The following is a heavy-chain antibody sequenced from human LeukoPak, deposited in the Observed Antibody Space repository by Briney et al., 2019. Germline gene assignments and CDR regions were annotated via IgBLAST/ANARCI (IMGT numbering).Heavy chain of an antibody. V-gene: IGHV4-34*01. CDR3: ASAHCYSTNCLTRSRKLGAFDI. CDR1: GGSFSGYY. J-gene: IGHJ3*02. CDR2: INHSGST. Sequence: SETLSLTCAVYGGSFSGYYWSWIRQPPGKGLEWIGEINHSGSTNYNPSLKSRVTISVDTSKNQFSLKLSSVTAADTAIYYCASAHCYSTNCLTRSRKLGAFDIWGQGTMVTVSS. D-gene: IGHD2-2*01.